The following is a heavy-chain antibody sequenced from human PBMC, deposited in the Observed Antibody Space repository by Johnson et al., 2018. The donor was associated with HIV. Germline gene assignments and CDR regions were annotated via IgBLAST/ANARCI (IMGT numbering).Heavy chain of an antibody. CDR3: ARSVGYYDSSAYYYVDAFDI. V-gene: IGHV3-43D*03. CDR2: ISWDGGST. J-gene: IGHJ3*02. Sequence: QLVESGGVVVQPGGSLRLSCAASGFTFDDYAMHWVRQAPGKGLEWVSLISWDGGSTYYADSVKGRFTISRDNSKNSLYLQMNSLRAEDTALYYCARSVGYYDSSAYYYVDAFDIWGQGTMVTVSS. D-gene: IGHD3-22*01. CDR1: GFTFDDYA.